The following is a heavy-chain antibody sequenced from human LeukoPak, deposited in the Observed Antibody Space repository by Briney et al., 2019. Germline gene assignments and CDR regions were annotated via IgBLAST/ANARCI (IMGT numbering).Heavy chain of an antibody. CDR2: IYYTGNT. D-gene: IGHD2-21*01. CDR3: ARESVHTYVVDNFFDP. CDR1: GVSISSSNSY. Sequence: SETLSLTCTVSGVSISSSNSYWGWIRQPPGKGLEWIGSIYYTGNTYYNASLKSRVTISVDTSKNQFSLKLSSVTAADTAIYYCARESVHTYVVDNFFDPWGQGTVVTVSS. J-gene: IGHJ5*02. V-gene: IGHV4-39*07.